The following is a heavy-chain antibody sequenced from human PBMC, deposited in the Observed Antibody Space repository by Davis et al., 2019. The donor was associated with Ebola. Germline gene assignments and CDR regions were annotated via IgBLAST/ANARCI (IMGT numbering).Heavy chain of an antibody. CDR2: IFSSRTT. Sequence: SETLSLTCAVYGGSFSNFHWSWIRQPPGKGLECIGSIFSSRTTYYNPSLKSRLSISLDTSKNQVSLTLTSVTAADTAVYYCARAWDGYYQFDYWGQGILVTISS. CDR3: ARAWDGYYQFDY. CDR1: GGSFSNFH. J-gene: IGHJ4*01. V-gene: IGHV4-34*12. D-gene: IGHD4-17*01.